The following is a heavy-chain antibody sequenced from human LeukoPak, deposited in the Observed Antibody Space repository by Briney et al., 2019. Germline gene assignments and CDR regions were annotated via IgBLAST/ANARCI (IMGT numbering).Heavy chain of an antibody. J-gene: IGHJ4*02. V-gene: IGHV1-69*13. CDR3: ARHSGYHSTMYLDY. CDR1: GGTFNSHA. D-gene: IGHD3-22*01. CDR2: ITAIFRTA. Sequence: SVKVSCKTSGGTFNSHAISWVRQAPGQGLEWMGGITAIFRTANYAQKFQGGVTITADEFMSTVYMELSSLRSEDTAVYYCARHSGYHSTMYLDYWGQGTLVTVSS.